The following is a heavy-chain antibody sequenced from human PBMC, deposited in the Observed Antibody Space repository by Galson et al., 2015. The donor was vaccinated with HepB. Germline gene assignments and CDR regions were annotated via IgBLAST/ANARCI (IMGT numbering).Heavy chain of an antibody. V-gene: IGHV3-11*01. J-gene: IGHJ4*02. CDR1: EFTFSDFY. Sequence: SLRLSCAASEFTFSDFYMSWIRQAPGKGLEWISYISNRGRTKYYADSVKGRFTISRDNAKNSLFLQMNSLRAEDTAIYYCARVGAVAAIDFWGQGTLVTASS. D-gene: IGHD2-15*01. CDR3: ARVGAVAAIDF. CDR2: ISNRGRTK.